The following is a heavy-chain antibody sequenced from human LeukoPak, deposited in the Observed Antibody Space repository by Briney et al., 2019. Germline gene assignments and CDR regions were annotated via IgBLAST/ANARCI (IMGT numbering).Heavy chain of an antibody. CDR3: ARDYGDYAFDY. D-gene: IGHD4-17*01. CDR2: ISGSSSTI. V-gene: IGHV3-48*01. J-gene: IGHJ4*02. Sequence: PGGSLRLSCAASGFTFNIYSINWVRQAPGKGLEWVSYISGSSSTIYYADSVKGRFTISRDNAKNTLYLQMNSLRAEDTAVYYCARDYGDYAFDYWGQGTLVTVSS. CDR1: GFTFNIYS.